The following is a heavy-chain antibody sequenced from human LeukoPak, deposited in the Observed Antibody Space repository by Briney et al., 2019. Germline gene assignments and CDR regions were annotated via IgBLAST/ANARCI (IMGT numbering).Heavy chain of an antibody. V-gene: IGHV1-69*13. D-gene: IGHD3-22*01. CDR1: GGTFSSYA. Sequence: GASVKVSCKASGGTFSSYAISWVRQAPGQGLEWMGGIIPIFGTANYAQKFQGRVTITADESTSTAYMELSSLGSEDTAVYYCARDRDYYDSSGLYYYYGMDVWGQGTTVTVSS. CDR2: IIPIFGTA. CDR3: ARDRDYYDSSGLYYYYGMDV. J-gene: IGHJ6*02.